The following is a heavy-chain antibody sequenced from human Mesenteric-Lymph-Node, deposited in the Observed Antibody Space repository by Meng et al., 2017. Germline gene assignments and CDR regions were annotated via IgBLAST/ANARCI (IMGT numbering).Heavy chain of an antibody. D-gene: IGHD3-22*01. CDR3: ARGRYYYDGSGFQY. CDR2: IEQDGSET. J-gene: IGHJ1*01. CDR1: GFTFGDYW. V-gene: IGHV3-7*01. Sequence: GESLKISCAASGFTFGDYWMNWVRRAPGKGLEWVANIEQDGSETYYVDSVKGRFTISRDNAKNSLYLQMNSLRAEDTAVYYCARGRYYYDGSGFQYWGQGTLVTVSS.